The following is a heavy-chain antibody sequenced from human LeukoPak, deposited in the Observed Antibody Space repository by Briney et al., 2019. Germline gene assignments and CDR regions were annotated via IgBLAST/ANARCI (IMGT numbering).Heavy chain of an antibody. CDR1: GYTFTSYE. CDR3: ARGVCSGGSCFVYYFDY. V-gene: IGHV1-8*01. D-gene: IGHD2-15*01. Sequence: ASVKVSCKASGYTFTSYEINWVRQATGQGLEWMGWMNPNSGNTGYAQKFQGRATMTRNTSISTAYMELSSLRSEDTAVYYCARGVCSGGSCFVYYFDYWGQGTLVTVSS. J-gene: IGHJ4*02. CDR2: MNPNSGNT.